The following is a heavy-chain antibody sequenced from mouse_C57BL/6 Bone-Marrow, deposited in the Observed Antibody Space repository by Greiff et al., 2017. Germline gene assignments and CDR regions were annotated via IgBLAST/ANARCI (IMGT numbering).Heavy chain of an antibody. D-gene: IGHD2-3*01. CDR3: ARNDGYYVWAMEY. CDR2: IYPGSGST. CDR1: GYTFTSYW. J-gene: IGHJ4*01. Sequence: QVQLQQPGAELVKPGASVKLSCTASGYTFTSYWITWVKQRPGQGLEWIGDIYPGSGSTNYNETFKSKATLTVDTSSSTAYMQLSSLTSEDSAVYYCARNDGYYVWAMEYWGQGTSVTVSA. V-gene: IGHV1-55*01.